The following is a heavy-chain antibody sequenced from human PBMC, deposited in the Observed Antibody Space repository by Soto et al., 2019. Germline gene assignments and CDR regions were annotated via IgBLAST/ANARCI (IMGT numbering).Heavy chain of an antibody. CDR3: AKDLEKRAVAGSRPKD. V-gene: IGHV3-23*01. CDR2: ISGSGGST. Sequence: GGSLRLSCAASGFTFSSYAMSWVRQAPGKGLEWVSAISGSGGSTYYADSVKGRFAISRDNSKNTLYLQMNSLRAEDTAVYYCAKDLEKRAVAGSRPKDWGKGPLVTAPQ. CDR1: GFTFSSYA. D-gene: IGHD6-19*01. J-gene: IGHJ4*02.